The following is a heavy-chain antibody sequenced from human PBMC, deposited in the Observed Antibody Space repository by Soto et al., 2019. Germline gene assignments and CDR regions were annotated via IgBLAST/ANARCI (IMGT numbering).Heavy chain of an antibody. Sequence: QVQLVQSGAEVKKPGSSVKVSCKASGGTFSSYAISWVRQAPGQGLEWMGGIIPIFGTANYAQKFQGRVTITADESTSTAYMELSSLRSEDTAVYYCARDGGGRITDYYYGMGVWGQGTTVTVSS. D-gene: IGHD3-10*01. CDR3: ARDGGGRITDYYYGMGV. CDR1: GGTFSSYA. J-gene: IGHJ6*02. CDR2: IIPIFGTA. V-gene: IGHV1-69*01.